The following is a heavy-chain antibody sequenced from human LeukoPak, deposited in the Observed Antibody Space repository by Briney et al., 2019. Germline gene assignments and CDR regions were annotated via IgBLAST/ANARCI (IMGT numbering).Heavy chain of an antibody. V-gene: IGHV4-34*01. Sequence: PSEALSLTCAVYGGSFSGYYWRWIRQPPGKGLEWIGEINHSGRTNYNPSLKSGVTISVDTSKNQFSLKLSPVTAADTAVYYCATRYYYGSGSYNDYWGQGTLVTVSS. D-gene: IGHD3-10*01. CDR1: GGSFSGYY. CDR2: INHSGRT. CDR3: ATRYYYGSGSYNDY. J-gene: IGHJ4*02.